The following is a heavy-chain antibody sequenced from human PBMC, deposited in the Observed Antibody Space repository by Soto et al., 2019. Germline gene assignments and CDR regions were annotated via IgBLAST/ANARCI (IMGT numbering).Heavy chain of an antibody. CDR2: ISYDGSNK. CDR1: GFTFSSFA. V-gene: IGHV3-30*04. J-gene: IGHJ4*02. D-gene: IGHD1-26*01. Sequence: QVQLVESGGGVVQPGRSLRLSCAASGFTFSSFAIHWVRQAPGKGLEWMAVISYDGSNKYYAASVEGRFTISRDNSKNVLFLQMNMRSPEDTAVYYGARAHSQVGSNDCDYWGQGTLVTASS. CDR3: ARAHSQVGSNDCDY.